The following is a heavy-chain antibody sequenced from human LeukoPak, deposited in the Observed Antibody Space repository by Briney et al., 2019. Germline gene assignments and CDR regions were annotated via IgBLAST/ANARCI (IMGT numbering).Heavy chain of an antibody. CDR3: ARTGDIVVVPAAIPRYYYYYYMDV. V-gene: IGHV1-69*01. J-gene: IGHJ6*03. Sequence: GSSVKVSCKASGGTFSSYAISWVRQAPGQGLERMGGIIPIFGTANYAQKFQGRVTITADESTSTAYMELSSLRSEDTAVYYCARTGDIVVVPAAIPRYYYYYYMDVWGKGTTVTVSS. D-gene: IGHD2-2*01. CDR1: GGTFSSYA. CDR2: IIPIFGTA.